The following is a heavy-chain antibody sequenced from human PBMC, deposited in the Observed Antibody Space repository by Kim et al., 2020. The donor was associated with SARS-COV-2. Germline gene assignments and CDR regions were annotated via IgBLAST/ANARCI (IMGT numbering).Heavy chain of an antibody. CDR3: ARDPARDGDYVDY. V-gene: IGHV3-11*05. D-gene: IGHD4-17*01. J-gene: IGHJ4*02. Sequence: AAFVKARFTSARDTTKNALYLQMNSLRAEDTAVYYCARDPARDGDYVDYWGQGTLVTVSS.